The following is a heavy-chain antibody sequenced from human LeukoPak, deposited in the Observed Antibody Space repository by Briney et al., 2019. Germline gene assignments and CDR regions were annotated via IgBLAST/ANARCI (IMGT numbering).Heavy chain of an antibody. CDR3: TKETMGSWFDP. D-gene: IGHD3-10*01. V-gene: IGHV3-43*02. CDR1: GFTFDDYA. Sequence: QPGGSLRLSCAASGFTFDDYAMHWVRQAPGKGLEWVSLISGDGGSTYYADSVKGRFTISRDNSKNSLYLQMNSLRTKDTALYYCTKETMGSWFDPWGQGTLVTVSS. J-gene: IGHJ5*02. CDR2: ISGDGGST.